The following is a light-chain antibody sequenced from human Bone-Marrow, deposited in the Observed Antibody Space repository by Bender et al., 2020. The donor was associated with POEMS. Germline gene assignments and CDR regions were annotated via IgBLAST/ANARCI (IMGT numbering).Light chain of an antibody. Sequence: QSALAQPPSASGSPGQSVTISCTGTSSDVGGYNYVSWYQQHPGKAPKLMIFDVSNRPSGVPDHFSGSKSGNTASLTIAGLQAEDEADYYCSSYTGTSTWVFGGGTQLTVL. J-gene: IGLJ3*02. CDR3: SSYTGTSTWV. V-gene: IGLV2-8*01. CDR1: SSDVGGYNY. CDR2: DVS.